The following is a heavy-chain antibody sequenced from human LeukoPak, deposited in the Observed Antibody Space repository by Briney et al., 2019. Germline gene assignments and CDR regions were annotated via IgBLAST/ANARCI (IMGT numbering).Heavy chain of an antibody. Sequence: KPGGSLRLSCAASGFTFSSYWMSWVRQAPGKGLEWVSSISKGSGYIYYTDSVKGRFTISRDNAKNSLFLQMNSLRAEDTAVYYCVRDLGRESIFDYWGQGTLVTVSS. J-gene: IGHJ4*02. CDR2: ISKGSGYI. V-gene: IGHV3-21*01. D-gene: IGHD7-27*01. CDR1: GFTFSSYW. CDR3: VRDLGRESIFDY.